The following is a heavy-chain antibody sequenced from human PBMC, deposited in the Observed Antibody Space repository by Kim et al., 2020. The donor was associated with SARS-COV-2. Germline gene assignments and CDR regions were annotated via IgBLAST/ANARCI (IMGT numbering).Heavy chain of an antibody. CDR3: SRAIAAAGHPFDY. J-gene: IGHJ4*02. CDR2: IYYSGTT. V-gene: IGHV4-59*01. D-gene: IGHD6-13*01. Sequence: SETLSLTCTVSGGSISSYYWSWIRQPPGRGLEWIGYIYYSGTTEYNPSLKSRVIMSVDTSNSQLSLKLTSVPAADTAAYYCSRAIAAAGHPFDYWGQGTL. CDR1: GGSISSYY.